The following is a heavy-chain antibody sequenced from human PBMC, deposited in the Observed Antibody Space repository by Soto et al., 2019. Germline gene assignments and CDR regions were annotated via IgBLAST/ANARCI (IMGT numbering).Heavy chain of an antibody. CDR2: ISYDGSNK. D-gene: IGHD3-10*01. Sequence: ESGGGVVQPGRSLRLSCAASGFTFSSYGMHWVRQAPGKGLEWVAVISYDGSNKYYADSVKGRFTISRDNSKNTLYLQMNSLRAEDTAVYYCAKGHHYYGSGPNWFDSWGQGTLVTVSS. CDR1: GFTFSSYG. V-gene: IGHV3-30*18. CDR3: AKGHHYYGSGPNWFDS. J-gene: IGHJ5*01.